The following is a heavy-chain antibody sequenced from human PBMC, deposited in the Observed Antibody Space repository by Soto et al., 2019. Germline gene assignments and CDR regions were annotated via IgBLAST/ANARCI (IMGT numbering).Heavy chain of an antibody. CDR1: GGSISSYY. J-gene: IGHJ4*02. V-gene: IGHV4-59*01. Sequence: SETLSLTCTVSGGSISSYYWSWIRQPPGKGLEWIGYIYYSGSTNHNPSLKSRVTISVDTSKNQFSLKLSSVTAADTAVYYCARGWSGYYFDYWGQGTLVTVSS. D-gene: IGHD3-10*01. CDR2: IYYSGST. CDR3: ARGWSGYYFDY.